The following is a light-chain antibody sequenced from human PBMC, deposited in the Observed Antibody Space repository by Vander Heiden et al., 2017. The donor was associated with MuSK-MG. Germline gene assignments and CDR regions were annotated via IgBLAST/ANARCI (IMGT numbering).Light chain of an antibody. J-gene: IGLJ2*01. CDR1: SSNIGAGYD. CDR2: RNK. V-gene: IGLV1-40*01. CDR3: QSYDSSLSGVV. Sequence: QSVLTQPPSVSGAPGQRVTVSCTGSSSNIGAGYDVHWYQQLPGTAPQLLIYRNKKRSSGVPDRFSASKSGTSASLAITGLQAEDEADYYCQSYDSSLSGVVFGGGTKLTVL.